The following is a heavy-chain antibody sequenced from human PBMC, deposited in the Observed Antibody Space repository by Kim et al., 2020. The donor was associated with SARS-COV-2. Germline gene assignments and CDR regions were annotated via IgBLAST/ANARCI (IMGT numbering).Heavy chain of an antibody. CDR3: VKGYCSATSCYDHESGDD. Sequence: GGSLRLSCAVSGFTFSSYWMHWVRQAPGKGLVWVSRISRDGSRTNYADSVKGRFTIFRDNAKNTVYFQMNSLRSEDTAVYYCVKGYCSATSCYDHESGDDWGQGTLVTVSS. CDR2: ISRDGSRT. J-gene: IGHJ4*02. V-gene: IGHV3-74*01. CDR1: GFTFSSYW. D-gene: IGHD2-2*01.